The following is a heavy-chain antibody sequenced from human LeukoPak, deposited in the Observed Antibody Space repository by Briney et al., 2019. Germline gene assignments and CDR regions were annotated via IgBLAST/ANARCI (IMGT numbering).Heavy chain of an antibody. V-gene: IGHV3-11*01. CDR3: ARRAGAYSHPYDY. CDR2: ISGSGITI. D-gene: IGHD4/OR15-4a*01. J-gene: IGHJ4*02. CDR1: GFTFSDYY. Sequence: GGSLRLSCAASGFTFSDYYMNWIRQAPGKGLEWVSYISGSGITIYYADSVKGRFTISRDNAKNSLYLQMNSLRAEDTAVYYCARRAGAYSHPYDYWGQGTLVTVSS.